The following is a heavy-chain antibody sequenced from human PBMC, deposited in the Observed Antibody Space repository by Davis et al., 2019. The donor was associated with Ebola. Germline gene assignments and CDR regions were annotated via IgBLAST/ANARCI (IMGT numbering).Heavy chain of an antibody. J-gene: IGHJ6*04. Sequence: HTGGSLRLSCAASGFTLSSYWMHWVRQAPGKGLVWVSRINSDGSSTSYADSVKGRFTISRDNSKKTLYLQINSLRAEDTAVYYCAKSGLSFGVVKYHYGMDVWGKGTTVTVSS. CDR1: GFTLSSYW. D-gene: IGHD3-3*01. CDR3: AKSGLSFGVVKYHYGMDV. CDR2: INSDGSST. V-gene: IGHV3-74*01.